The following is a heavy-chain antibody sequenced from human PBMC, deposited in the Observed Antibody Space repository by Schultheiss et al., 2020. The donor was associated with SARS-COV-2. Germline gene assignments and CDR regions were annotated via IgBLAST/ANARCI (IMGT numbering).Heavy chain of an antibody. D-gene: IGHD5-12*01. CDR1: GFTVSSNY. V-gene: IGHV3-53*01. J-gene: IGHJ4*02. Sequence: GGSLRLSCAASGFTVSSNYMSWVRQAPGKGLEWVSVIYSGGSTYYADSVKGRFTISRDNAKNSLYLQMNSLRAEDTAVYYCARDRGGYDSYYFDYWGQGTLVTVSS. CDR2: IYSGGST. CDR3: ARDRGGYDSYYFDY.